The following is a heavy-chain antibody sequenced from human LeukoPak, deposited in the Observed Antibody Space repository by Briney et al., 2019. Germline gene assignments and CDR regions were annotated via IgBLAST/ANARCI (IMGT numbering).Heavy chain of an antibody. D-gene: IGHD1-26*01. J-gene: IGHJ3*02. CDR1: GDSIRIYY. V-gene: IGHV4-59*12. CDR3: ASPLGYSGRSDAFDI. Sequence: PSETLSLTCIVSGDSIRIYYWSWIRQSPGKGLEWIGYIHYSGNTFSNPALKSRVTISIDTPKNQFSLQLRSVTAADTAVYYCASPLGYSGRSDAFDIWGQGTMVTVSS. CDR2: IHYSGNT.